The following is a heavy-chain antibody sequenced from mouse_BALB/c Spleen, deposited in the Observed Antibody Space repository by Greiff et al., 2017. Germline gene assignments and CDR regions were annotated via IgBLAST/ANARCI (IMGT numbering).Heavy chain of an antibody. CDR1: GYAFTNYL. V-gene: IGHV1-54*01. CDR3: ARYDYDVYYAMDY. Sequence: QVQLQQSGAELVRPGTSVKVSCKASGYAFTNYLIEWVKQRPGQGLEWIGVINPGSGGTNYNEKFKGKATLTADKSSSTAYMQLSSLTSDDSAVYFCARYDYDVYYAMDYWGQGTSVTVSS. J-gene: IGHJ4*01. CDR2: INPGSGGT. D-gene: IGHD2-4*01.